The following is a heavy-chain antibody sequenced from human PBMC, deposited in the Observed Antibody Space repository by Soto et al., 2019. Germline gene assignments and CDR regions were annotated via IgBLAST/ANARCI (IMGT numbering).Heavy chain of an antibody. D-gene: IGHD1-26*01. CDR3: VKEMAGSYYSAYHFDY. V-gene: IGHV3-30*18. CDR1: GFTFSSYG. J-gene: IGHJ4*02. Sequence: QVQLVESGGGVVQPGKSLSLSCVASGFTFSSYGMHWVRQAPGKGLEWVALISYDGSQKYFGVSVKGRFTISRDNSKNTLSLEMNSLRGDDTALYYCVKEMAGSYYSAYHFDYWGQGTQVTVSS. CDR2: ISYDGSQK.